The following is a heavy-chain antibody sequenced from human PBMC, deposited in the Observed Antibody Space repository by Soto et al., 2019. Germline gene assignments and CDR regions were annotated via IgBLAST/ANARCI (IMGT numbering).Heavy chain of an antibody. J-gene: IGHJ4*02. Sequence: GGSLRLSCAASGFTVSSYSMNWVRQAPGKGLEWVSSISRSSSYIYYADSVKGRFTISRDNAKNSLYLQMNSLRAEDTAVYYCARDIPDSSERYFDYWGQGTLVAVSS. CDR2: ISRSSSYI. CDR3: ARDIPDSSERYFDY. CDR1: GFTVSSYS. D-gene: IGHD3-22*01. V-gene: IGHV3-21*01.